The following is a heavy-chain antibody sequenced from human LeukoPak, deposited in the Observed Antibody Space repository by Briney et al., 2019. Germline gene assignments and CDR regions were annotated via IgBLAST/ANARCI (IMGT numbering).Heavy chain of an antibody. D-gene: IGHD3/OR15-3a*01. CDR2: IYYSGST. J-gene: IGHJ4*02. CDR3: ARTYDSSTGYYFDY. V-gene: IGHV4-59*01. CDR1: GGSISSYY. Sequence: PSETLSLTCTVSGGSISSYYWSWIRQPPGKGLEWIGYIYYSGSTNYNPSLKSRVTISVDTSKNQFSLKLSSVTAADTAVYFCARTYDSSTGYYFDYWGQGTLVTVSS.